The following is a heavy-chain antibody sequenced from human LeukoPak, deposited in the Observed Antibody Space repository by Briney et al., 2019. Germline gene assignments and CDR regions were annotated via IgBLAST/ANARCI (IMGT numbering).Heavy chain of an antibody. CDR2: IYWDDDK. CDR1: RFSLSTSGVG. Sequence: SGPTLVNPTQTLTLTCTFSRFSLSTSGVGVGWIRQPPGKALEWLALIYWDDDKRYSPSLKSRLTITKDTSKNQVVLTMTNMDPVDTATYYCAHRLTMIVGVSWDDAFDIWGQGTMVTVSS. J-gene: IGHJ3*02. V-gene: IGHV2-5*02. CDR3: AHRLTMIVGVSWDDAFDI. D-gene: IGHD3-22*01.